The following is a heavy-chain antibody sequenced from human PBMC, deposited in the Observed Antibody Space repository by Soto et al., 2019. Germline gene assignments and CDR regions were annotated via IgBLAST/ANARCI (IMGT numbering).Heavy chain of an antibody. Sequence: GGSLRLSCAASGFTFSSYGMHWVRQAPGKGLEWVAVIWYDGSNKYYADSVKGRFTISRDNSKNTLYLQMNSLRAEDTAVYYCARATTYYDILTGHPYYYYYGIDVWGQGTPATVSS. CDR2: IWYDGSNK. J-gene: IGHJ6*02. D-gene: IGHD3-9*01. CDR1: GFTFSSYG. CDR3: ARATTYYDILTGHPYYYYYGIDV. V-gene: IGHV3-33*01.